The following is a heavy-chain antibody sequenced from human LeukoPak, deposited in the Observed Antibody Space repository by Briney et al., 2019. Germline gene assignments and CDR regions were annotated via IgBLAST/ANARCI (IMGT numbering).Heavy chain of an antibody. CDR1: GYTHSNFW. CDR3: AREPYGSGAYLIDY. V-gene: IGHV3-74*01. CDR2: IIGDGSTT. D-gene: IGHD3-10*01. J-gene: IGHJ4*02. Sequence: PGVSLRLPCAASGYTHSNFWIHGVRQAPGRGLVWVSRIIGDGSTTRYADSVKGRYTISRDNAKNTLYLQMNSLRAEDTAVYFCAREPYGSGAYLIDYWGQGTLVTVSS.